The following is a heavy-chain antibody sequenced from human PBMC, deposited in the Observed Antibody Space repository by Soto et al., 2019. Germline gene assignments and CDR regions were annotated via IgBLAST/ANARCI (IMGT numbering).Heavy chain of an antibody. J-gene: IGHJ6*02. CDR1: GGSISSGGYY. Sequence: PSETLSLTCTVSGGSISSGGYYWIWIRHHPGKGLEWIGYIYYSGSTYYNPSLKSQVTISVDTSKNQFSLKLSSVTAADTAVYYCARSAATDYYYYYGMDVWGQGTTVTVSS. D-gene: IGHD1-26*01. CDR3: ARSAATDYYYYYGMDV. CDR2: IYYSGST. V-gene: IGHV4-31*01.